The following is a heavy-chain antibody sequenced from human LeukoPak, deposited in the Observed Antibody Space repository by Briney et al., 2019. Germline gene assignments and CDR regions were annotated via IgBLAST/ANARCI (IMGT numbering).Heavy chain of an antibody. V-gene: IGHV1-3*01. CDR3: ARYTLRYFDWLPPGGFDY. Sequence: ASVKVSCKASGYTFTSYAMHWVRQAPGQRLEWMGWINAGNGNTKYSQKFQGRVTITRDTSASTAYMELSSLRSDDTAVYYCARYTLRYFDWLPPGGFDYWGQGTLVTVSS. J-gene: IGHJ4*02. CDR2: INAGNGNT. CDR1: GYTFTSYA. D-gene: IGHD3-9*01.